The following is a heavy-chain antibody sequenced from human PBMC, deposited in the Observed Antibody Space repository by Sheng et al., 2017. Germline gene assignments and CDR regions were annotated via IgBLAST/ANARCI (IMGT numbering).Heavy chain of an antibody. J-gene: IGHJ3*02. Sequence: QVQLVESGGGVVQPGRSLRLSCAASGFTFSSYGMHWVXQAPGKGLEWVAVIWYDGSNKYYADSVKGRFTISRDNSKNTLYLQMNSLRAEDTAVYCCARDGNIAASWDAFDIWAKG. V-gene: IGHV3-33*01. CDR1: GFTFSSYG. CDR3: ARDGNIAASWDAFDI. CDR2: IWYDGSNK. D-gene: IGHD6-6*01.